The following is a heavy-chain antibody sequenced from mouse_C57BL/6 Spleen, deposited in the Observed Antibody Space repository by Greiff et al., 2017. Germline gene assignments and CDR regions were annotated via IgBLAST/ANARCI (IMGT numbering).Heavy chain of an antibody. V-gene: IGHV1-82*01. CDR2: IYPGDGDT. CDR1: GYAFSSSW. J-gene: IGHJ3*01. Sequence: VMLVASGPELVKPGASVKISCKASGYAFSSSWMNWVKQRPGKGLEWIGRIYPGDGDTNYNGKFKGKATLTADKSSSTAYMQLSSLTSEDSAVYFCARDGYYVAYWGQGTLVTVSA. CDR3: ARDGYYVAY. D-gene: IGHD2-3*01.